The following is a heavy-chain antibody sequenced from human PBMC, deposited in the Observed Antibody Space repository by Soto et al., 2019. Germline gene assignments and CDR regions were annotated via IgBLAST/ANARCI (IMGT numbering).Heavy chain of an antibody. CDR2: IKQDGSEK. J-gene: IGHJ4*02. V-gene: IGHV3-7*05. Sequence: GGSLRLSCAASGFTFSSYWMSWVRQAPGKGLEWVANIKQDGSEKYYVDSVKGRFTISRDNAKNSLYLQMNSLRAEDTAVYYCARDSYTIFGVVIIGEGFDYWGQGTLVTVSS. CDR1: GFTFSSYW. CDR3: ARDSYTIFGVVIIGEGFDY. D-gene: IGHD3-3*01.